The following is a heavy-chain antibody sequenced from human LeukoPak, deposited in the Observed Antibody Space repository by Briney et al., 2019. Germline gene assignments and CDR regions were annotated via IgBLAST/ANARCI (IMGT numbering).Heavy chain of an antibody. CDR3: ARRCDYGDVWFDP. V-gene: IGHV4-34*01. CDR2: INHSGST. CDR1: GGSFSGYY. D-gene: IGHD4-17*01. Sequence: PSETLSLTCAVYGGSFSGYYWSWIRQPPGKGLEWIGEINHSGSTNYNPSLKSRVTISVDTSKNQFSLKLSSVTAADTAVYYCARRCDYGDVWFDPWGQGTLVTVSS. J-gene: IGHJ5*02.